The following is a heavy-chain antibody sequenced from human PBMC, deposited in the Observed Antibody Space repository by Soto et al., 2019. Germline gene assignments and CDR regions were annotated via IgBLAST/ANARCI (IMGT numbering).Heavy chain of an antibody. J-gene: IGHJ4*02. Sequence: QVQLLQSVAEVKKPGASVKVSCKASGYTFTSYDINWVRQDTGQGLEWMGWMNPNSGNTGYAQKFQGRVTKTRNTSISTADMELSSLRSKDTAVDYCARDRGAIVRVVYAKYFDFWGQGTLVTVSS. CDR3: ARDRGAIVRVVYAKYFDF. V-gene: IGHV1-8*01. D-gene: IGHD2-8*01. CDR1: GYTFTSYD. CDR2: MNPNSGNT.